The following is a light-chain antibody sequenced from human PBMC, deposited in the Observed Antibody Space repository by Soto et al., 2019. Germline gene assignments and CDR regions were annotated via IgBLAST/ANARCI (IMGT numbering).Light chain of an antibody. V-gene: IGKV3-15*01. Sequence: ETVMTQSPATLSVSPGERATLSCRASQSVGTKLAWYQHKPGQAPRLLIYDASTRATSIPARFSGSGSGTEFTLTISSLQSEDFVVYFCQQYYNWYTYGQGTKLEIK. CDR3: QQYYNWYT. J-gene: IGKJ2*01. CDR1: QSVGTK. CDR2: DAS.